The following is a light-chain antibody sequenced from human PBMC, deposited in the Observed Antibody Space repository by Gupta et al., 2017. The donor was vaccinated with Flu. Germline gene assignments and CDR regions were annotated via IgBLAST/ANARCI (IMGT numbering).Light chain of an antibody. CDR3: CSYAGSYTYV. CDR1: SSDVGDYKY. CDR2: DVN. Sequence: QSALTQPRSVSGSPGQSVTISCIGTSSDVGDYKYVSWYQQHPGKAPQLLIFDVNERPSGVPDRFSGSKSGNTASLTISGLQAEDEADYYCCSYAGSYTYVFGTGTKVTVL. J-gene: IGLJ1*01. V-gene: IGLV2-11*01.